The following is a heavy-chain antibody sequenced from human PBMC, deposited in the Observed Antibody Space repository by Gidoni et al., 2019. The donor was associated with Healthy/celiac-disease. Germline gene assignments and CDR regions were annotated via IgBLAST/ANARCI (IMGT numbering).Heavy chain of an antibody. J-gene: IGHJ5*02. CDR1: GFPFSSYA. CDR3: AKVQYYDFWSGTANWFDP. D-gene: IGHD3-3*01. CDR2: ISGRGGST. V-gene: IGHV3-23*01. Sequence: EVQLLESGGGLVQPGGSLRLSCAASGFPFSSYAMSWVRQAPGKGLEWVSAISGRGGSTYYADSVKGRFTISRDNSKNTLYLQMNSLRAEDTAVYYCAKVQYYDFWSGTANWFDPWGQGTLVTVSS.